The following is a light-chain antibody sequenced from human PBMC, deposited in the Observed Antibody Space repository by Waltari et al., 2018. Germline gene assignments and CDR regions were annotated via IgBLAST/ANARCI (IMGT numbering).Light chain of an antibody. J-gene: IGKJ4*01. CDR3: QQRSRWPLT. CDR2: DAS. V-gene: IGKV3-11*01. CDR1: QYVSNY. Sequence: EIVLTQSPATLSLFPGERATLPCRASQYVSNYLGWYQQKLGQPPRLLIYDASNRATGIPARFSGSGSGTDFTLTIDSLEPEDFAVYYCQQRSRWPLTFGGGTKVEIK.